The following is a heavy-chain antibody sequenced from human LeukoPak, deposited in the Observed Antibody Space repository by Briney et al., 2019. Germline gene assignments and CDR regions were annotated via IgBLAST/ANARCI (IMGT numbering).Heavy chain of an antibody. D-gene: IGHD3-3*01. Sequence: SQTLSLTCAISGDSVSSNSAAWNWIRQSPSRGLEWLGRTYYRSKWYNDYAVSVKSRITINPDTSKNQFSLKLSSVTAADTAVYYCARGLTHYDFWSGYSPGNWFDPWGQGTLVTVSS. CDR3: ARGLTHYDFWSGYSPGNWFDP. CDR2: TYYRSKWYN. CDR1: GDSVSSNSAA. J-gene: IGHJ5*02. V-gene: IGHV6-1*01.